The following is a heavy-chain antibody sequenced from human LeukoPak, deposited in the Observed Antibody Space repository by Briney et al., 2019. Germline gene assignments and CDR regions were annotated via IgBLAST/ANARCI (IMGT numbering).Heavy chain of an antibody. CDR2: IYYSGST. D-gene: IGHD6-19*01. Sequence: NPGGSLRLSCAASGFIFSNYAMSWIRQPPGKGLEWIGYIYYSGSTHYNPSLKSRVTISLDTSKNQFSLRLTSVTAADTAVYYCARHEWLGNYMFDYWGQGTLVTVSS. J-gene: IGHJ4*02. CDR3: ARHEWLGNYMFDY. V-gene: IGHV4-59*08. CDR1: GFIFSNYA.